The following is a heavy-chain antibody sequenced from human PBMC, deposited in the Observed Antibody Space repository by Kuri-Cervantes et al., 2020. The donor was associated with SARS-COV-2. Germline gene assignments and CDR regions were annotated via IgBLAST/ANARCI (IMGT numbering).Heavy chain of an antibody. Sequence: GSLRLSCAVYGGSFSGYYWSWIRQPPGKGLEWIGEINHSGSTNYNPSLKSRVTISVDTSKNQFSLKLTSLTAADTAVYYCARHGWATGTRVFYYYYYYYMDVWGKGTTVTVSS. J-gene: IGHJ6*03. CDR2: INHSGST. CDR1: GGSFSGYY. CDR3: ARHGWATGTRVFYYYYYYYMDV. V-gene: IGHV4-34*01. D-gene: IGHD5-24*01.